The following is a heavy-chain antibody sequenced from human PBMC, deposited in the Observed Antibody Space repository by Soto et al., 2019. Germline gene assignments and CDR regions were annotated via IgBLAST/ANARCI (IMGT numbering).Heavy chain of an antibody. Sequence: SETLSLTCTVSGGSISSYYWSWIQQPAGKXLELIGRIYASGSTNYNPSLKSRVTMSVDASKNQFSLRLSSVTAADTALYFCARDYYGSASYENYYYYGMDVWGQGTTVTVSS. J-gene: IGHJ6*02. CDR1: GGSISSYY. CDR3: ARDYYGSASYENYYYYGMDV. V-gene: IGHV4-4*07. CDR2: IYASGST. D-gene: IGHD3-10*01.